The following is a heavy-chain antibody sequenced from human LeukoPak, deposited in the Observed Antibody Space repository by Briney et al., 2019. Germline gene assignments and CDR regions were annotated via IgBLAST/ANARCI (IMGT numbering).Heavy chain of an antibody. CDR2: IYYSGST. Sequence: PSETLSLTCTVSGGSISSYYWSWIRQPPGQGLEWIGYIYYSGSTNYNPSLKSRVTISVDTSKNQFSLKLSSVTAADTAVYYCARQDGYNLDHWGQGTLVTVSS. CDR3: ARQDGYNLDH. D-gene: IGHD5-24*01. CDR1: GGSISSYY. J-gene: IGHJ4*02. V-gene: IGHV4-59*08.